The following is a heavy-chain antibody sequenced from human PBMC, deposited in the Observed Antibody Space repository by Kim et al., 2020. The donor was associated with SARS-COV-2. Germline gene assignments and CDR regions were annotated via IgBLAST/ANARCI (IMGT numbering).Heavy chain of an antibody. CDR1: GYTFTGYY. D-gene: IGHD6-6*01. Sequence: ASVKVSCRASGYTFTGYYMHWVRQAPGQGLEWMGWINPNSGGTNYAQKFQGRVTMTRDTSISTAYMELSRLRSDDTAVYYCAREGEQLAYYYYYGMDVWGQGTTVTVSS. CDR2: INPNSGGT. CDR3: AREGEQLAYYYYYGMDV. J-gene: IGHJ6*02. V-gene: IGHV1-2*02.